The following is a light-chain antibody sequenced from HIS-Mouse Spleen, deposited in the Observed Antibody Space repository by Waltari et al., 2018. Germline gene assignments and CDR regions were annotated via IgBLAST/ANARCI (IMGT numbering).Light chain of an antibody. J-gene: IGKJ4*01. CDR2: AAS. CDR3: QQLNSYPQET. CDR1: QGISSY. V-gene: IGKV1-9*01. Sequence: DIQLTQSPSFLSASVVDRVTITCRASQGISSYLAWYQQKPEKAPKLLIYAASTLRSGVPSRFSGSGSGTEFTLTISSLQPEDFATYYCQQLNSYPQETFGGGTKVEIK.